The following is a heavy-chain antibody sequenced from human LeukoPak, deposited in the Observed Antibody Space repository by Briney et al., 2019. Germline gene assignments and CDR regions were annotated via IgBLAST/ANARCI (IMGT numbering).Heavy chain of an antibody. Sequence: PSETLSLTCTVSGGSISSSSYSWGWIRQPPGKGLEWIGSIYYSGSTYYNPSLKSRVTISVDTSKNQFSLKLSSVTAADTAVYYCARRRNNGPFDPWGQGTLVTVSS. CDR1: GGSISSSSYS. CDR2: IYYSGST. V-gene: IGHV4-39*07. D-gene: IGHD2-8*01. CDR3: ARRRNNGPFDP. J-gene: IGHJ5*02.